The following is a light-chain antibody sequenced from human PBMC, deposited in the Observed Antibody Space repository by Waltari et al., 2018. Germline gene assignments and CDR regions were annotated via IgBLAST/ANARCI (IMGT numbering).Light chain of an antibody. CDR3: SSYVGYKNNYV. V-gene: IGLV2-8*01. CDR1: SSDVAGYNY. Sequence: QSALTQPPSASGSPGQSVTISCTGTSSDVAGYNYVSLYQQYPGKAPKVMIYGVNKRPSGVPDRFSGSKSGNTASLTVSGLQAEDEADYYCSSYVGYKNNYVFGTGTKVTVL. CDR2: GVN. J-gene: IGLJ1*01.